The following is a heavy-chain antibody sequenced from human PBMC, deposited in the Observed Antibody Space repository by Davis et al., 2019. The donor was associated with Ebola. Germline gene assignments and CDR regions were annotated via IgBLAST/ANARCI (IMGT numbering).Heavy chain of an antibody. CDR2: MYSGGKT. V-gene: IGHV3-53*01. D-gene: IGHD1-1*01. CDR3: ATGTDFDY. Sequence: GVLKISCAASGFTVTSNYMNWVRQAPGKGLEWVSVMYSGGKTYYADSVKGRFTISRDNTKNTLFLRMNSLRAEDTAVYYCATGTDFDYWGQGTLVTVSS. CDR1: GFTVTSNY. J-gene: IGHJ4*02.